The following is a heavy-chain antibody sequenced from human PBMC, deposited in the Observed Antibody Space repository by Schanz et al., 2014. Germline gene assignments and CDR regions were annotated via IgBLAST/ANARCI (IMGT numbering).Heavy chain of an antibody. CDR2: ITAYNGDT. Sequence: QVQLVQSGAEVKKPGASVKVSCKASGYTFISYGISWVRQAPGQGLEWMGWITAYNGDTNYAQKFQGRVAFTANKSTSTAYMELSSLRYEDTALYYCARGTMPGAFDIWGQGTMVTVSS. CDR1: GYTFISYG. CDR3: ARGTMPGAFDI. D-gene: IGHD1-26*01. V-gene: IGHV1-18*01. J-gene: IGHJ3*02.